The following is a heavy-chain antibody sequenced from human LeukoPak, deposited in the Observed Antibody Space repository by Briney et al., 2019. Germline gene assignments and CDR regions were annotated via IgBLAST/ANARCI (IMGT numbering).Heavy chain of an antibody. CDR2: ISAYNGNT. J-gene: IGHJ5*02. Sequence: GASVKVSCKASGYTFTSYGISWVRQAPGQGLEWMGWISAYNGNTNYARKLQGRVTMTTDTSTSTAYMELRSLRSDDTAVYYCARDYYYDSSGYPSSWCDPWGQGTLVTVSS. D-gene: IGHD3-22*01. V-gene: IGHV1-18*01. CDR3: ARDYYYDSSGYPSSWCDP. CDR1: GYTFTSYG.